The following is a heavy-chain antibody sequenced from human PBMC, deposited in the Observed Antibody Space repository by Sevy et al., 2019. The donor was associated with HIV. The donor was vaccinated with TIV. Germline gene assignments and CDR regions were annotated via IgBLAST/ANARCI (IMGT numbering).Heavy chain of an antibody. Sequence: SETLSLTCAVSGYSISSGYYWGWIRQPPGKGLEWIGSIYHSGSTYYNPSLKSRVTISVDTSKNQFSLKLSSVTAADTAVYYCARLRPHSTVTTGYWGQGTLVTVSS. D-gene: IGHD4-4*01. V-gene: IGHV4-38-2*01. CDR1: GYSISSGYY. CDR3: ARLRPHSTVTTGY. CDR2: IYHSGST. J-gene: IGHJ4*02.